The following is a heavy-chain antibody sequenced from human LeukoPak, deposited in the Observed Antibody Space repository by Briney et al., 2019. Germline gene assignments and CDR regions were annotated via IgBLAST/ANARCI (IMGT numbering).Heavy chain of an antibody. D-gene: IGHD3-22*01. CDR1: GFTFDDYA. J-gene: IGHJ6*02. CDR3: AKDLSSAITSALVLDV. CDR2: ITWNRDNI. V-gene: IGHV3-9*01. Sequence: GRSLRLSCAASGFTFDDYAMHWVRHAPGKGLEWVSGITWNRDNIGYGDSVKGRFTISRDNVKNALYLQMNSLRPEDTALYYCAKDLSSAITSALVLDVWGQGTTVIVSS.